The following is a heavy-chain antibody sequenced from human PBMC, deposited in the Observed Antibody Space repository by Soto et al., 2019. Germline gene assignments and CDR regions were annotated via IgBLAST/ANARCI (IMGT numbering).Heavy chain of an antibody. CDR3: AKDIRRGYSYGARYYYYYGMDV. V-gene: IGHV3-9*01. Sequence: PGGSLRLSCAASGFTFDDYAMHWVRQAPGKGLEWVSGISWNSGSIGYADSVKGRFTISRDNAKNSLYLQMNSLRAEDTALYYCAKDIRRGYSYGARYYYYYGMDVWGQGTTVTVSS. J-gene: IGHJ6*02. D-gene: IGHD5-18*01. CDR2: ISWNSGSI. CDR1: GFTFDDYA.